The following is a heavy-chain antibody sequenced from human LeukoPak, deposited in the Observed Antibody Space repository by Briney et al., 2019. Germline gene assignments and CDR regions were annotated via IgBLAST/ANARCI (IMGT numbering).Heavy chain of an antibody. CDR1: GYTFTSYG. V-gene: IGHV1-18*01. Sequence: ASVKVSCKTSGYTFTSYGISWVRQAPGQGLEWMGWISAYNGNTNYAQKLQGRVTMTTDTSTSTAYMELRSLRSDDTAVYYCARCLHPMTTVVGLMDVWGKGTTVTVSS. CDR2: ISAYNGNT. D-gene: IGHD4-23*01. J-gene: IGHJ6*04. CDR3: ARCLHPMTTVVGLMDV.